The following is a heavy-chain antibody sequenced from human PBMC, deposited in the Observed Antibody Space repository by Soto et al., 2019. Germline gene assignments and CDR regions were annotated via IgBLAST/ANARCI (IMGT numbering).Heavy chain of an antibody. J-gene: IGHJ6*03. D-gene: IGHD1-26*01. V-gene: IGHV5-51*01. Sequence: GESLKISCKGTGCFFSKYWIGWGRQMPGKSLEGMGAVQPLDSDTRNSPSLQGQVTLSADNSISTAYLQGSSLKPPDTAMFYCVKIVGANDWGLSYMDVGGKGTRFTVPS. CDR1: GCFFSKYW. CDR3: VKIVGANDWGLSYMDV. CDR2: VQPLDSDT.